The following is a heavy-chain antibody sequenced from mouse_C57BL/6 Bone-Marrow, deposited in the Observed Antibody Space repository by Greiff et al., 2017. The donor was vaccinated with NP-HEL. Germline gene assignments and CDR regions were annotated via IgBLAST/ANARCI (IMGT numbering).Heavy chain of an antibody. CDR1: GYTFTSYT. Sequence: QVQLKQSGAELARPGASVKMSCKASGYTFTSYTMHWVKQRPGQGLEWIGYINPSSGYTKYNQKFKDKATLTADKSSSTAYMQLSSLTSEDSAVYYCASPYCSSPYYAMDYWGQGTSVTVSS. V-gene: IGHV1-4*01. J-gene: IGHJ4*01. CDR2: INPSSGYT. D-gene: IGHD1-1*01. CDR3: ASPYCSSPYYAMDY.